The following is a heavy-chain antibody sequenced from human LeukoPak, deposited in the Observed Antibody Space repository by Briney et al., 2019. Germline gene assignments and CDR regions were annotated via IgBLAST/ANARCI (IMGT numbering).Heavy chain of an antibody. CDR3: ARVTGYMIEDYFDY. D-gene: IGHD3-9*01. J-gene: IGHJ4*02. CDR2: INHSGMT. V-gene: IGHV4-34*01. Sequence: SETLSLTCGVYDDSFSNFYWSWIRQPPGKGLEWIGEINHSGMTNYNPSLKSRVTISVDTSKNQFSLKLRSVTAADTAVYYCARVTGYMIEDYFDYWGQGILVTVSS. CDR1: DDSFSNFY.